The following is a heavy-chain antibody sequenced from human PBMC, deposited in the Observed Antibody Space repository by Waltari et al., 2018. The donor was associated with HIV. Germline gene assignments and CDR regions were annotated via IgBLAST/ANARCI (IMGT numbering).Heavy chain of an antibody. J-gene: IGHJ3*02. D-gene: IGHD4-17*01. CDR3: ARVATVGSSFDALDI. CDR2: ILHDGSKT. CDR1: GFTFTTYG. Sequence: QVQLVESGGGVVQPGRSLRLSCEASGFTFTTYGMHWVRQAPGKGLAWVSLILHDGSKTYYADSVRGRFTISRDNSKNTLYLHMQSLRAEDTAVYYCARVATVGSSFDALDIWGQGTMVTVSS. V-gene: IGHV3-33*01.